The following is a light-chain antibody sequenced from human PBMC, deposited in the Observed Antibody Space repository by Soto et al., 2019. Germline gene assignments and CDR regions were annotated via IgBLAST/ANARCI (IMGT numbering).Light chain of an antibody. CDR2: DAS. J-gene: IGKJ1*01. Sequence: DIQMTQSPSSLSASVGDRVTITCQASQDISNYLNWYQQKPGKAPKLLIYDASNLETGVPSRFSGRGSGTDFNFTISSLQPEDIATSYCQPYDNLPPWTFGQGTKVEIK. CDR3: QPYDNLPPWT. CDR1: QDISNY. V-gene: IGKV1-33*01.